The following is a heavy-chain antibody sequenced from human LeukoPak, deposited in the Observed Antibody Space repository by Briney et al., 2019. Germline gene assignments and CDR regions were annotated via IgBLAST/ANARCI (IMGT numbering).Heavy chain of an antibody. CDR1: GFTFSSYN. CDR2: INHSGST. CDR3: ARLYGGLSGY. D-gene: IGHD4-23*01. J-gene: IGHJ4*02. V-gene: IGHV4-34*01. Sequence: GSLRLSCAASGFTFSSYNMNWVRQPPGKGLEWIGEINHSGSTNYNPSLKSRVTISVDTSKNQFSLKLSSVTAADTAVYYCARLYGGLSGYWGQGTLVTVSS.